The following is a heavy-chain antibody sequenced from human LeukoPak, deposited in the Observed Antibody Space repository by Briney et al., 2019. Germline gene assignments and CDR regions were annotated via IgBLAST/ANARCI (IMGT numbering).Heavy chain of an antibody. CDR2: INPDTGAT. V-gene: IGHV1-2*02. D-gene: IGHD6-13*01. CDR1: GYTFFCYH. J-gene: IGHJ4*02. Sequence: ASVKVSCKASGYTFFCYHLLWMRQAPGQGREWLGWINPDTGATRYGQKFQGRVTMTRDTSISTVYMELSRLRSDDTAVYYCARWYNSCWYDYWGQGTLVSVSS. CDR3: ARWYNSCWYDY.